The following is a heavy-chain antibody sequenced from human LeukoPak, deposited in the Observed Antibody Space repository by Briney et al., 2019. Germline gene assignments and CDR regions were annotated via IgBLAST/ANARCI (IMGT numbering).Heavy chain of an antibody. D-gene: IGHD1-26*01. V-gene: IGHV3-30*18. CDR3: AKPSDKWELLPPWVFMVDY. CDR1: GFTFSSYG. J-gene: IGHJ4*02. Sequence: PGGSLRLSCAASGFTFSSYGMHWVRQAPGKGLEWVAVISYDGSNKYYADSVKGRFTISRDNSKNTLYLQMNSLRAEDTAVYYCAKPSDKWELLPPWVFMVDYWGQGTLVTVSS. CDR2: ISYDGSNK.